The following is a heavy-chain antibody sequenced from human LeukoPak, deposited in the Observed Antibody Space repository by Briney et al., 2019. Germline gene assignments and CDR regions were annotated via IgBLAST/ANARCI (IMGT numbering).Heavy chain of an antibody. CDR1: GFTFSSYG. D-gene: IGHD1-26*01. CDR3: AKDIGYSGSCADY. Sequence: PGGSLRLSCAASGFTFSSYGMHWVRQAPGKGLGWVAFIRYGGSNKYYADSVKGRFTISRDNSKNSLYLQMNSLRTEDTALYYCAKDIGYSGSCADYWGQGTLVTVSS. V-gene: IGHV3-30*02. CDR2: IRYGGSNK. J-gene: IGHJ4*02.